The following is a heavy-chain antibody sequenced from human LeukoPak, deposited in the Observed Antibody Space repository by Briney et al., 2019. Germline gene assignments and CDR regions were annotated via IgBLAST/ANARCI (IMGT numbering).Heavy chain of an antibody. CDR1: GFTFSSYA. V-gene: IGHV3-53*01. Sequence: PGGSLRLSCAASGFTFSSYAMSWVRQAPGKGLEWVSVIYSGGSTYYADSVKGRFTISRDNSKNTLYLQMNSLRAEDTAVYYCARDLRNGMDVWGQGTTVTVSS. CDR2: IYSGGST. J-gene: IGHJ6*02. CDR3: ARDLRNGMDV.